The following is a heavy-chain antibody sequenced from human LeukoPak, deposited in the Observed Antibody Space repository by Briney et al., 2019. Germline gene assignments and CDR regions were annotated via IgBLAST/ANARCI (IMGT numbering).Heavy chain of an antibody. CDR1: GFTFRSYG. CDR3: ARHRQGTTGYYLDY. J-gene: IGHJ4*02. Sequence: GGSLRLSCAASGFTFRSYGMVWVRQAPGKGLEWVAVIWDDGSNEYYADSVKGRFTISRDNSKNTLSLQMNSLTAEDTAVYYCARHRQGTTGYYLDYWGQGTLVTVSS. V-gene: IGHV3-33*01. D-gene: IGHD1-14*01. CDR2: IWDDGSNE.